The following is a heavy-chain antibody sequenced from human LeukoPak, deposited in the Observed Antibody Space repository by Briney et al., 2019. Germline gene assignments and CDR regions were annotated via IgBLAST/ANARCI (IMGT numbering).Heavy chain of an antibody. CDR1: GGSFSGYY. V-gene: IGHV4-34*01. D-gene: IGHD2-2*01. CDR2: INHSGST. J-gene: IGHJ4*02. Sequence: PSETLSLTCAVYGGSFSGYYWSWIRQPPGKGLEWIGEINHSGSTNYNPSLKSRVTISVDTSKNQFSLKLSSVTAADTAVYYCARDLRSTDDSYWGQGTLVTVSS. CDR3: ARDLRSTDDSY.